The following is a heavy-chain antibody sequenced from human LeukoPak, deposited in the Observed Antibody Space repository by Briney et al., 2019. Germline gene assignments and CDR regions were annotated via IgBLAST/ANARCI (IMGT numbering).Heavy chain of an antibody. CDR2: IYYSGST. D-gene: IGHD3-10*01. J-gene: IGHJ4*02. Sequence: PSETLSLTCTVSGGSISSSSYYWGWIRQPPGKGLEWIGSIYYSGSTYYNPSLKSRVTISVDTSKNQFSLKLSSVTAADTAVYYCATGAARGSGSYYRPPHYWGQGTLVTVSS. V-gene: IGHV4-39*01. CDR1: GGSISSSSYY. CDR3: ATGAARGSGSYYRPPHY.